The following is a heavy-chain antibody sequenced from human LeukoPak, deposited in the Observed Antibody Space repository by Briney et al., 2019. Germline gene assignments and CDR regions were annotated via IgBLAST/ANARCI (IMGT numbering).Heavy chain of an antibody. J-gene: IGHJ4*02. CDR2: ISSSGSTI. Sequence: GGSLRLSCAASGFTFSSYEMNWVRQAPGKGLEWVSYISSSGSTIYYADSVKGRFTISRDDAKNSLYLQMNSLRAEDTAVYYCARARYDSSGYPYYFDYWGQGTLVTVSS. D-gene: IGHD3-22*01. V-gene: IGHV3-48*03. CDR1: GFTFSSYE. CDR3: ARARYDSSGYPYYFDY.